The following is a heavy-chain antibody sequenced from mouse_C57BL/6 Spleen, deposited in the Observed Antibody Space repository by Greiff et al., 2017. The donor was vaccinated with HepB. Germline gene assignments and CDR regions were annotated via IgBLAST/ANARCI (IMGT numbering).Heavy chain of an antibody. CDR3: TRVPLYGNYRYFDV. J-gene: IGHJ1*03. CDR1: GFTFSDAW. Sequence: EVHLVESGGGLVQPGGSMKLSCAASGFTFSDAWMDWVRQSPEKGLEWVAEIRNKANNHATYYAESVKGRFTISRDDSKSSVYLQMNSLRAEDTGIYYCTRVPLYGNYRYFDVWGTGTTVTVSS. V-gene: IGHV6-6*01. D-gene: IGHD2-1*01. CDR2: IRNKANNHAT.